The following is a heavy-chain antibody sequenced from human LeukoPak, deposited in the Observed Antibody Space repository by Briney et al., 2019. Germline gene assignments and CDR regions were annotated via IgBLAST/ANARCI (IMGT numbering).Heavy chain of an antibody. Sequence: ASVKVSCKASGYTFTGYYMHWVRQAPGQGFEWMGWINPNSGGTNYAQKFQGRVTMARDTSISTAYMELSRLRSDDTAVYYCARDSGYGDYVDYWGQGTLVTVSS. D-gene: IGHD4-17*01. J-gene: IGHJ4*02. CDR3: ARDSGYGDYVDY. CDR1: GYTFTGYY. CDR2: INPNSGGT. V-gene: IGHV1-2*02.